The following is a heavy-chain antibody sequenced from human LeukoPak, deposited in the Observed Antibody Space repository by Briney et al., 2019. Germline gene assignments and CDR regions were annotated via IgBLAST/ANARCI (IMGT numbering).Heavy chain of an antibody. J-gene: IGHJ3*02. D-gene: IGHD6-19*01. CDR2: IFASGST. CDR3: AKHESSAVNAFDI. CDR1: GGSLSIYY. V-gene: IGHV4-59*08. Sequence: SETLSLTRAVWGGSLSIYYASWVPEPPGKGLECSGYIFASGSTNYNPSLKTRVPTSADTSKNQFSLKLSPVTAPDTAVYYCAKHESSAVNAFDIWGQGTMVTVSS.